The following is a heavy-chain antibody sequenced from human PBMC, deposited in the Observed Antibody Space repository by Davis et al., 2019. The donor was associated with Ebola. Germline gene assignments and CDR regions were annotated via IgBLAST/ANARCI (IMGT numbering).Heavy chain of an antibody. Sequence: ASVKVSCTASGYTFTSYAMNWVRQAPGQGLEWMGWINTNTGNPTYAQGFTGRFVFSLDTSVSTAYLQISSLKAEDTAVYYCARDLYSYGSPYYYYGMDVWGQGTTVTVSS. J-gene: IGHJ6*02. V-gene: IGHV7-4-1*02. D-gene: IGHD5-18*01. CDR2: INTNTGNP. CDR3: ARDLYSYGSPYYYYGMDV. CDR1: GYTFTSYA.